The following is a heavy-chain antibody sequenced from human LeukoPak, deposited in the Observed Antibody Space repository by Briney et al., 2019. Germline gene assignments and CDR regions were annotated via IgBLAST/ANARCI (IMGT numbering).Heavy chain of an antibody. V-gene: IGHV3-64*01. CDR3: ARDSDSSGYYYGMDV. Sequence: GGTLRLSCAASGFTFSSCAMHWVRNPPGKGLEYVSAISSNGGSTYYANSVKGRFTISRDNSKNTLYLQMGSLRAEDMAVYYCARDSDSSGYYYGMDVWGQGTTVTVSS. J-gene: IGHJ6*02. CDR2: ISSNGGST. CDR1: GFTFSSCA. D-gene: IGHD3-22*01.